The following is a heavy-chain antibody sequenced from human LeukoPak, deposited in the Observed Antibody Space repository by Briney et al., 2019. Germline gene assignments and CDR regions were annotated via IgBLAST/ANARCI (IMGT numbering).Heavy chain of an antibody. Sequence: ASVKVSCKASGYTFTSYAMHWVRQAPGQRLEWMGWINPNSGGTNYAQKFQGRVTMTRDTSISTAYMELSRLRSDDTAVYYCARDSKIAVPDDYGGWFDPWGQGTLVTVSS. V-gene: IGHV1-2*02. CDR3: ARDSKIAVPDDYGGWFDP. CDR2: INPNSGGT. J-gene: IGHJ5*02. CDR1: GYTFTSYA. D-gene: IGHD4-17*01.